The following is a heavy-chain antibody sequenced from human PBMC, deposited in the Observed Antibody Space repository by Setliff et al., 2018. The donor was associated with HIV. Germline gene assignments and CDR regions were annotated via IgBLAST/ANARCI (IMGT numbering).Heavy chain of an antibody. J-gene: IGHJ2*01. Sequence: SETLSLTCTVSGGSISSHYWSWIRQPSGKGLEWIGYIYYSGSTNYNPSLKSRVTISVDTSKNQFSLKLSSVTAADTAVYYCAREDGTYCGGDCYLLGYFDLWGRGTLVTVSS. CDR2: IYYSGST. V-gene: IGHV4-59*11. CDR1: GGSISSHY. CDR3: AREDGTYCGGDCYLLGYFDL. D-gene: IGHD2-21*02.